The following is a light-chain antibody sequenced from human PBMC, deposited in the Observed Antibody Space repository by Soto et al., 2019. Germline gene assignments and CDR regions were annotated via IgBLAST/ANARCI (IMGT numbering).Light chain of an antibody. Sequence: IQMTQSPSTLSASIGDRVTITCRASQSISSWLAWYQQKPGRAPKLLIYKASSLETGVPSRFSGSGSGTEFSIIISSLQPADVSSYYCHQYGSTSPLTFGQGTKVEIK. CDR2: KAS. J-gene: IGKJ1*01. CDR1: QSISSW. CDR3: HQYGSTSPLT. V-gene: IGKV1-5*03.